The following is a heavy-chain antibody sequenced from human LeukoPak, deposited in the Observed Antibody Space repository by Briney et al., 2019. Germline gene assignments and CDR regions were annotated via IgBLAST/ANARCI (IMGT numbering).Heavy chain of an antibody. CDR3: ARYSSTWPYRYFDL. V-gene: IGHV4-30-2*01. Sequence: SETLSLTCAVSGVSISSGGYSWSWIRQPPGKGLEWIGYISHSGSTYYNPSLKSRVTISVDRSKNQFSLKLTSVTAADTAVYYCARYSSTWPYRYFDLWGRGTLVTVSS. CDR1: GVSISSGGYS. J-gene: IGHJ2*01. D-gene: IGHD6-13*01. CDR2: ISHSGST.